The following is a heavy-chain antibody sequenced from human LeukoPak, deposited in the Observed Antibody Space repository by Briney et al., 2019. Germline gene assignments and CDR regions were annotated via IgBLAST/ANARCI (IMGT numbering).Heavy chain of an antibody. CDR3: ARSRGYCSSTSCYYYYYYMDV. Sequence: SETLSLTCAVYGGSFSGYYWSWIRQPPGKGLEWVGEINHSGSTNYNPSLKSRVTISVDTSKNQFSLKLSSVTAADTAVYYCARSRGYCSSTSCYYYYYYMDVWGKGTTVTISS. V-gene: IGHV4-34*01. D-gene: IGHD2-2*01. CDR2: INHSGST. CDR1: GGSFSGYY. J-gene: IGHJ6*03.